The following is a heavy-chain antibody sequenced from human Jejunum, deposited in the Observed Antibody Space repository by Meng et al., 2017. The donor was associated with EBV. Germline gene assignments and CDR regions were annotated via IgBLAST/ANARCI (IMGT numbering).Heavy chain of an antibody. CDR3: ARDYNSIPDY. Sequence: EVSRVGSGGGLVHPGGSLGLSCSAHGFTFGEHWRYWVRPAPGKGLVWVSRIKPDGSYTSYADSVKGRFTTSRDNAKNTLYLQMNGLRDEDTAVYYCARDYNSIPDYWGQGTLVTVSS. CDR1: GFTFGEHW. CDR2: IKPDGSYT. D-gene: IGHD1-20*01. J-gene: IGHJ4*02. V-gene: IGHV3-74*01.